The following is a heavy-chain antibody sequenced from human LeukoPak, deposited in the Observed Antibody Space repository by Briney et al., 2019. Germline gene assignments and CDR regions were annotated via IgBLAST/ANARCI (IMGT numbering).Heavy chain of an antibody. CDR1: GFSFRSYS. CDR3: ARRMTTVSD. J-gene: IGHJ4*02. CDR2: ITSSSNYI. V-gene: IGHV3-21*01. Sequence: GGSLRLSCAASGFSFRSYSMNWVRQAPGKGLEWVSSITSSSNYIYYSDSVKGRLTISRDNSKNTLYLLMDSLRAEDTAVYYCARRMTTVSDWGQGTLVTVSS. D-gene: IGHD4-11*01.